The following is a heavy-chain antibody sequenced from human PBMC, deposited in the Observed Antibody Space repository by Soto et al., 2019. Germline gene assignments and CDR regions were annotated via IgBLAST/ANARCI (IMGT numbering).Heavy chain of an antibody. CDR2: INHSGST. CDR1: GGSFSGYY. Sequence: QVQLQQWGAGLLKPSETLSLTCAVYGGSFSGYYWSWIRQPPGKGLEWIGEINHSGSTNYNPSLKSRVTISVDTSKNHFSLKLSSVPAAGTAVYYSARLAPRPPVAGKYYYYYGMDVWGHGTTVTVAS. J-gene: IGHJ6*02. D-gene: IGHD6-13*01. CDR3: ARLAPRPPVAGKYYYYYGMDV. V-gene: IGHV4-34*01.